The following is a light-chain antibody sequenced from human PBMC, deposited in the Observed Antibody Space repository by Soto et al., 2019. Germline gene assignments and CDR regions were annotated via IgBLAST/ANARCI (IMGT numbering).Light chain of an antibody. CDR2: YDT. Sequence: SYELTQPPSVSVAPGKTAMITCGGDNIGGKSVQWYQQKPGQAPVLIIYYDTTRPSGIPERFSGSNSGNTATLTISRVEAGDEADYYCQVWESVSGYVFGTGTKLTVL. J-gene: IGLJ1*01. CDR3: QVWESVSGYV. CDR1: NIGGKS. V-gene: IGLV3-21*01.